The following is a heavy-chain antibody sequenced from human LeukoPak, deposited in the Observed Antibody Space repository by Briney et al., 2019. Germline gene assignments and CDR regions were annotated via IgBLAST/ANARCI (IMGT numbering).Heavy chain of an antibody. J-gene: IGHJ4*02. CDR1: GFTFSSYA. D-gene: IGHD5-18*01. CDR3: GREPSGNNYGYVDY. Sequence: PGGSLRLSCAASGFTFSSYAMHWVRQAPGKGLEWVAFISSDGDNKYYADSVKGRFSISRDNPKNTLYLQMNSLSAEDAAVFYCGREPSGNNYGYVDYWGQGTQVTVSS. V-gene: IGHV3-30-3*01. CDR2: ISSDGDNK.